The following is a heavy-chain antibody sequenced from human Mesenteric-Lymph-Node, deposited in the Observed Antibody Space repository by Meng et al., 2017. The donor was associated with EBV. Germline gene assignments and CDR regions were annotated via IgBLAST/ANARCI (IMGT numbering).Heavy chain of an antibody. CDR1: GDSVPGTGAA. J-gene: IGHJ4*02. CDR3: ARDYGTSRPFEY. Sequence: HPPGPGLVKPPQTPSPTRAISGDSVPGTGAAWNWIRQSPSRGLEWLGRTYYRSKWYNDYAVSVKGRIAINQDTSKNQFFLQLNSVTPEDTAVYYCARDYGTSRPFEYWGQGILVTVSS. D-gene: IGHD1/OR15-1a*01. V-gene: IGHV6-1*01. CDR2: TYYRSKWYN.